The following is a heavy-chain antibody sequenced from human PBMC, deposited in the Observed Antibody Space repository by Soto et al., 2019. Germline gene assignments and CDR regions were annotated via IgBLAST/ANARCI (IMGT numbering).Heavy chain of an antibody. CDR3: VRERGEYDSGWYIDR. V-gene: IGHV3-21*06. CDR2: ISSRSSLI. CDR1: GFSFSSHS. D-gene: IGHD6-19*01. J-gene: IGHJ5*02. Sequence: PGEFLRLACAASGFSFSSHSFNWVRQAPGQGLEWVAYISSRSSLILYADSVRARFVISRENALNSLYLQMNSPRDEDTAIYYCVRERGEYDSGWYIDRWGQGT.